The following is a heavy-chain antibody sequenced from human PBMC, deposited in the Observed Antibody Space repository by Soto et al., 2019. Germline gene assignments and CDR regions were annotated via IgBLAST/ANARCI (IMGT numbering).Heavy chain of an antibody. CDR2: IKQDGSEK. V-gene: IGHV3-7*01. J-gene: IGHJ4*02. CDR1: GFIFNNNW. CDR3: VAPYCYGSRCYAYDF. Sequence: GGSLRLSCAASGFIFNNNWMSWVRQAPGKGLEWVANIKQDGSEKNYVDSVKGRFTISRDNAENSVFLQMNSLRAEDTAVYHCVAPYCYGSRCYAYDFWGQGTLVTVSS. D-gene: IGHD6-13*01.